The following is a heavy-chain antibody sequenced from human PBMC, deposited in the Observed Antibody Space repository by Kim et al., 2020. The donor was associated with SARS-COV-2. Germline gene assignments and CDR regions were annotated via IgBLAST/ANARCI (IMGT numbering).Heavy chain of an antibody. J-gene: IGHJ5*01. CDR2: IYHNGIT. V-gene: IGHV4-39*07. CDR1: GGSISNSTYY. D-gene: IGHD6-19*01. CDR3: ARETWTSGWFKSWFDS. Sequence: SETLSLTCTVSGGSISNSTYYWGWIRQPPGKGLEYIASIYHNGITHYNPSLKSRLTISVDTSKNHFSLSLNSVTAADTAVYYCARETWTSGWFKSWFDSWGQGTLVTVSS.